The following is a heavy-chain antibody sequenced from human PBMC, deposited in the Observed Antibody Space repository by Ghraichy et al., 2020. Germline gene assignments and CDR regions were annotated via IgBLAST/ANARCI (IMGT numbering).Heavy chain of an antibody. CDR2: IYYSGST. Sequence: SETLSLTCTVSGGSISSYYWSWIRQPPGKGLEWIGYIYYSGSTNYNPSLKSRVTISVDTSKNQFSLKLSSVTAADTAVYYCARAGGQLEYYYYYGMDVRGQGTTVTVSS. J-gene: IGHJ6*02. D-gene: IGHD2-2*01. CDR1: GGSISSYY. V-gene: IGHV4-59*01. CDR3: ARAGGQLEYYYYYGMDV.